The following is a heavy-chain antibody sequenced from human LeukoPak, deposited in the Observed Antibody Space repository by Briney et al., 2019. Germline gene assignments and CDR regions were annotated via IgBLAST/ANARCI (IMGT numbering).Heavy chain of an antibody. CDR1: GGSISSSSYY. V-gene: IGHV4-39*01. CDR3: ARRWDYDFSY. Sequence: PSETLSLTCTVSGGSISSSSYYWGWIRQPPGKGLEWIGSIYYSGSTYYNPSLKSRVTISVDTSKNQFSLKLSSVTAADTAVYYCARRWDYDFSYWGQGTLVTVSS. J-gene: IGHJ4*02. CDR2: IYYSGST. D-gene: IGHD3-3*01.